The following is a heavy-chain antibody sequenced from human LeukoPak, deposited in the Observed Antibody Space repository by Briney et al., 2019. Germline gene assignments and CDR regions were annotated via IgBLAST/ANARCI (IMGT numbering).Heavy chain of an antibody. CDR3: ASTAGTLRYFDWSYYYYGMDV. Sequence: SVKVSCKASGYTFTYRYLHWVRQAPGQALEWMGWITPFNGNTNYAQKFQDRVTITRDRSMSTAYMEPSSLRSEDTAMYYCASTAGTLRYFDWSYYYYGMDVWGQGTTVTVSS. D-gene: IGHD3-9*01. V-gene: IGHV1-45*02. CDR2: ITPFNGNT. CDR1: GYTFTYRY. J-gene: IGHJ6*02.